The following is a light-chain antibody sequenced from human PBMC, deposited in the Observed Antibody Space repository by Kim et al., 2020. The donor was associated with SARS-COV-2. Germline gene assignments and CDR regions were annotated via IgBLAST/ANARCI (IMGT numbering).Light chain of an antibody. Sequence: ELTQPPSVSVSPGQTASITCSGDKLGDKYACWYQQKPGQSPVLVIYQDSKRPSGIPERFSGSNSGNTATLTISGTQAMDEADYYCQAWDSSLVFGGGTQLTVL. J-gene: IGLJ2*01. CDR3: QAWDSSLV. CDR2: QDS. CDR1: KLGDKY. V-gene: IGLV3-1*01.